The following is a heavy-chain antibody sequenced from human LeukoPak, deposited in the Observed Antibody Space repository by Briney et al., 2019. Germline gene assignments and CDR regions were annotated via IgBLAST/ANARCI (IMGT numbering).Heavy chain of an antibody. CDR3: VKALAGYCSGGSCYYFDY. CDR2: IRSNGGST. Sequence: PGGSLRLSCSASGFTFSSYAMHWVRRAPGKGLEYVSAIRSNGGSTYYADSVKGRFTISRDNSKNTLYLQMSSLRAEDTAVYYCVKALAGYCSGGSCYYFDYWGQGTLVTVSS. D-gene: IGHD2-15*01. J-gene: IGHJ4*02. V-gene: IGHV3-64D*06. CDR1: GFTFSSYA.